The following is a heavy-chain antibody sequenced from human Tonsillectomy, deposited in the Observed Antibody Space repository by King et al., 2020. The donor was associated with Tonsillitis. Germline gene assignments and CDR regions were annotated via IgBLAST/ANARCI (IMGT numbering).Heavy chain of an antibody. V-gene: IGHV5-51*01. D-gene: IGHD5-24*01. CDR2: IYPGDSDT. CDR3: ARSGEMATISNVFDY. Sequence: VQLVQSGAEVKKPGESLKISCKGSGYSFTSYWIGWVRQMPGKGLEWMGIIYPGDSDTRYSLSFQGQVTISADKSISTAYLQWSSLKASDTAMYYCARSGEMATISNVFDYWGQGTLVTVSS. CDR1: GYSFTSYW. J-gene: IGHJ4*02.